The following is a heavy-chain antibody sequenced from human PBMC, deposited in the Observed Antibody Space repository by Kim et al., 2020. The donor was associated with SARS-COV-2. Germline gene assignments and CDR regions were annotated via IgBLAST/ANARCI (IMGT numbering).Heavy chain of an antibody. CDR3: AKCESSGWTQLGCLGYFDY. V-gene: IGHV3-23*01. D-gene: IGHD6-19*01. Sequence: GGSLRLSCAASGFTFSSYAMSWVRQAPGKGLEWVSAISGSGGSTYYADSVKGRFTISRDNSKNTLYLQMNSLRAEDTAVYYCAKCESSGWTQLGCLGYFDYWGQGTLVTVSS. CDR2: ISGSGGST. J-gene: IGHJ4*02. CDR1: GFTFSSYA.